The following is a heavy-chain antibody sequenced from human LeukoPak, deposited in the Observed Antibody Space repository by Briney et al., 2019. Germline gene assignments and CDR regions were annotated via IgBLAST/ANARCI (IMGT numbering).Heavy chain of an antibody. Sequence: GRSLRLSCAASGFTFSSYGMHWVRQAPGKGLEYVSAISSNGGITYYANSVKGRFTISRDNSKNTLYLQMGSLRAEDMAVYYCARDSKRNYGDHPAKYFQHWGQGTLVTVSS. V-gene: IGHV3-64*01. CDR2: ISSNGGIT. CDR1: GFTFSSYG. D-gene: IGHD4-17*01. J-gene: IGHJ1*01. CDR3: ARDSKRNYGDHPAKYFQH.